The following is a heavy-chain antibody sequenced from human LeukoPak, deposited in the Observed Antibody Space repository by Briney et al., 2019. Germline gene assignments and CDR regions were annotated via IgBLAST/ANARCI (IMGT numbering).Heavy chain of an antibody. CDR2: ISIYNGNT. D-gene: IGHD3-3*01. CDR3: ARITYDFWSGYYMPDDP. V-gene: IGHV1-18*01. CDR1: GYTFTNYG. J-gene: IGHJ5*02. Sequence: ASVKVSCKASGYTFTNYGISWVRQAPGQGLEWVGWISIYNGNTDYAQKLRGRVTMTTDTSTSTAYMELRSLRSDDTAVYYCARITYDFWSGYYMPDDPWGQGTLVTVSS.